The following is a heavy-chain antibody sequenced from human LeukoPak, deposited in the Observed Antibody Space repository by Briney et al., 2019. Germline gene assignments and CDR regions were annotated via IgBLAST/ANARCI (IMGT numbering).Heavy chain of an antibody. V-gene: IGHV4-39*07. CDR1: GGSISSSSYY. CDR3: ARGRVSSSTWYSTYYYFFYMDF. J-gene: IGHJ6*03. CDR2: IYYSGST. Sequence: SETLSLTCTVSGGSISSSSYYWGWIRQPPGKGLEWIGSIYYSGSTYYNPSLKSRVTISVDTSKNQFSLKLSSVTAADTAVYLCARGRVSSSTWYSTYYYFFYMDFWGKGTTVTVSS. D-gene: IGHD4-11*01.